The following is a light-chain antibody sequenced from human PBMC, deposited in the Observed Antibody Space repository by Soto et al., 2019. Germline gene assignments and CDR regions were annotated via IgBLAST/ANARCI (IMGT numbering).Light chain of an antibody. CDR3: TSYTARRLYV. CDR1: SSDVGGYDY. V-gene: IGLV2-14*03. J-gene: IGLJ1*01. Sequence: QSALTQPASVSGSPGQSITISCTGTSSDVGGYDYVSWYQQHPGKAPKHLIYDVSNRPSGVSTRFSGSKSGNTASLTISGLQAEDEGDYYCTSYTARRLYVFGSGTKLTVL. CDR2: DVS.